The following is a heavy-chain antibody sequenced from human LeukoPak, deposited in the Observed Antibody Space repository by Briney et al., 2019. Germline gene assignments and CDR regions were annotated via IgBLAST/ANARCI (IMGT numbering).Heavy chain of an antibody. Sequence: ASVNVSCKASGYTFTSYGISWVRQAPGQGLEWMGWISAYNGNTNYAQKLQGRVTMTTDTSTSTAYMELRSLRSDDTAVYYCARATSELGDYWFDPWGQGTLVTVSS. CDR2: ISAYNGNT. D-gene: IGHD3-10*01. CDR3: ARATSELGDYWFDP. J-gene: IGHJ5*02. V-gene: IGHV1-18*01. CDR1: GYTFTSYG.